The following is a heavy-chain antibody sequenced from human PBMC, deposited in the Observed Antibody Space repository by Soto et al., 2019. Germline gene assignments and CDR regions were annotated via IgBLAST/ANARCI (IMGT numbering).Heavy chain of an antibody. CDR2: MSSDGTNE. V-gene: IGHV3-30-3*01. CDR1: RFTFTTYA. Sequence: GGSLRLSCAASRFTFTTYAMNWVRQAPGKGLEWVALMSSDGTNEHYADSVRGRFTVSRDNSRNTLFLQMNNLRTDDTAVYYCARRGYISGWYCYFDFWGLGTLVTVSS. D-gene: IGHD6-19*01. J-gene: IGHJ4*02. CDR3: ARRGYISGWYCYFDF.